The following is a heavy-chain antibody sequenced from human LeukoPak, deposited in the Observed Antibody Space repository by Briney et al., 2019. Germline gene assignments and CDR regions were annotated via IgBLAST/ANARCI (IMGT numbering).Heavy chain of an antibody. J-gene: IGHJ4*02. V-gene: IGHV4-39*01. D-gene: IGHD1-1*01. Sequence: PSETLTLTCTVSGGSISNNNYYWAWIRQPPGKGLECIGSIYYSGSPYYNPSLKSRVTISVDTSKNQFSLRLSSVTAADTAVYYCATWRTAKTGFDYWGQGTLVTVSS. CDR1: GGSISNNNYY. CDR2: IYYSGSP. CDR3: ATWRTAKTGFDY.